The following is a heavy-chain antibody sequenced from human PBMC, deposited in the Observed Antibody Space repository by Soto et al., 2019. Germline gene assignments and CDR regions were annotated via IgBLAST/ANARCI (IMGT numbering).Heavy chain of an antibody. CDR2: IWYDGSNK. V-gene: IGHV3-33*01. Sequence: GGSLRLSCAASGFTFSSYGMHWVRQAPGKGLEWVAVIWYDGSNKYYADSVKGRFTISRDNSKNTLYLQMNSLRAEDTAVYYCARDRDYDFWSGKDAFDIWGQGTMVTVSS. CDR3: ARDRDYDFWSGKDAFDI. D-gene: IGHD3-3*01. CDR1: GFTFSSYG. J-gene: IGHJ3*02.